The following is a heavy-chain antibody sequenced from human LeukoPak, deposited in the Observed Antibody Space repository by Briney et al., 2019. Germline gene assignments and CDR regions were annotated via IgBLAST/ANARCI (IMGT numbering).Heavy chain of an antibody. CDR2: FDPEDGET. V-gene: IGHV1-24*01. CDR3: ATVESVVVAATNWFDP. J-gene: IGHJ5*02. Sequence: GASLKVSCKVSGYTLTELSMHWVRQAPGKRLEWIGDFDPEDGETIYAQKFQGRVTMTEDTSTDTAYMELSSLRSEDTAVYYCATVESVVVAATNWFDPWGQGTLVTVSS. D-gene: IGHD2-15*01. CDR1: GYTLTELS.